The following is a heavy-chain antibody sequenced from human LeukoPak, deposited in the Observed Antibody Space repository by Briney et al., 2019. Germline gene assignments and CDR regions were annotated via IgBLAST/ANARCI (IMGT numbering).Heavy chain of an antibody. J-gene: IGHJ4*02. CDR3: ARDNKWFGELLD. CDR2: ISSSSSTI. CDR1: GVTFSSYS. D-gene: IGHD3-10*01. V-gene: IGHV3-48*02. Sequence: GGSLRLSCAASGVTFSSYSMTWARQAPGKGLEWVSYISSSSSTIYYADSVKGLFTTSRDNAQKSLYLQMNSLRDEDTAVYYCARDNKWFGELLDWGQGTLVTVSS.